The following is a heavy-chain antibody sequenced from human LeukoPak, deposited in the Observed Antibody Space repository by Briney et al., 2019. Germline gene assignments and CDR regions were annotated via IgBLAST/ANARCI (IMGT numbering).Heavy chain of an antibody. J-gene: IGHJ3*02. CDR3: ARMELGIFFGAFDI. CDR2: ISAYNGNT. D-gene: IGHD7-27*01. V-gene: IGHV1-18*04. Sequence: ASVKVSCKTSGYTFTDYYIHWVRQAPGQGLEWMGWISAYNGNTNYAQKLQGRVTMTTDTSTSTAYMELRSLRSDDTAVYYCARMELGIFFGAFDIWGQGTMVTVSS. CDR1: GYTFTDYY.